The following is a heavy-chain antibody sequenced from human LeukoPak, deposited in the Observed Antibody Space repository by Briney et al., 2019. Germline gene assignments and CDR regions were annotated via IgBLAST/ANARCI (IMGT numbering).Heavy chain of an antibody. CDR1: GYTFTGYY. D-gene: IGHD3-3*01. Sequence: ASVKVSCKASGYTFTGYYMHWVRQAPGQGLEWMAWIDPNSGGTNYAQKFQGWVTMTRDTSISTAYMELSRLRSDDTAVYYCARMYYDFWSGYYPRRRYGMDVWGQGTTVTVSS. CDR3: ARMYYDFWSGYYPRRRYGMDV. J-gene: IGHJ6*02. CDR2: IDPNSGGT. V-gene: IGHV1-2*04.